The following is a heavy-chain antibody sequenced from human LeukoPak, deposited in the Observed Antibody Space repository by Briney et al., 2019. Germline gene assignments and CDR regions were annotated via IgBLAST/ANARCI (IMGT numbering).Heavy chain of an antibody. CDR2: INSDGSST. J-gene: IGHJ4*02. Sequence: GGSLRLSCAASEFTFSTYWMHWVRQAPGKGLVWVSRINSDGSSTNYADSVKGRFTISRDNAKNSLYLQMNSLRAEDTAVYYCARNLPAADYWGQGTLVTVSS. V-gene: IGHV3-74*01. CDR1: EFTFSTYW. CDR3: ARNLPAADY. D-gene: IGHD2-2*01.